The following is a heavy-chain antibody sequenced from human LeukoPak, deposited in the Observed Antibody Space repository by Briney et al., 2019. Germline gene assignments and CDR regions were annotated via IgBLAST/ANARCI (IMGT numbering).Heavy chain of an antibody. CDR2: INPNSGGT. V-gene: IGHV1-2*02. Sequence: GASVTVSCKASGYTFTGYYMHWVRQAPGQGLEWMGWINPNSGGTNYAQKFQGRVTMTRDTSISTAYMELSRLRSDDTAVYYCARRYYYDSSDDYWGQGTLVTVSS. J-gene: IGHJ4*02. CDR1: GYTFTGYY. CDR3: ARRYYYDSSDDY. D-gene: IGHD3-22*01.